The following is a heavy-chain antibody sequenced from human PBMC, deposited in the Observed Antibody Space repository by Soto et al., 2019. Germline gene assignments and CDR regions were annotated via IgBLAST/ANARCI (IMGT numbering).Heavy chain of an antibody. V-gene: IGHV1-69*13. CDR3: ARDGVDTAMVSHWFDP. Sequence: AASVKVSCKASGGTFSSYAISWARQAPGQGLEWMGGIIPIFGTANYAQKFQGRVTITADESTSTAYMELSSLRSEDTAVYYCARDGVDTAMVSHWFDPWGQGTLVTVSS. J-gene: IGHJ5*02. CDR1: GGTFSSYA. D-gene: IGHD5-18*01. CDR2: IIPIFGTA.